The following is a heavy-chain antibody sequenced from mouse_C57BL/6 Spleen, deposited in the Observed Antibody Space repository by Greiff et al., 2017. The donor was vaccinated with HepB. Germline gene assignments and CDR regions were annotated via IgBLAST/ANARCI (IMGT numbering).Heavy chain of an antibody. J-gene: IGHJ4*01. CDR1: GFTFSSYA. CDR2: ISDGGSYT. V-gene: IGHV5-4*01. Sequence: DVMLVESGGGLVKPGGSLKLSCAASGFTFSSYAMSWVRQTPEKRLEWVATISDGGSYTYYPDNVKGRFTISRDNAKNNLYLQMSHLKSEDTAMYYCARDRFYDGYYFYAMDYWGQGTSVTVSS. CDR3: ARDRFYDGYYFYAMDY. D-gene: IGHD2-3*01.